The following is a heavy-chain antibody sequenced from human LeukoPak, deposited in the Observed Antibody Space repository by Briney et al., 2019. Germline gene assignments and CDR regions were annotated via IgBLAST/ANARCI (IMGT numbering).Heavy chain of an antibody. V-gene: IGHV4-34*01. CDR2: INHSGST. D-gene: IGHD3-10*01. CDR1: GGSFSGYY. Sequence: SETLSLTCAVYGGSFSGYYWSWIRQPPGKGLEWIGEINHSGSTNYNPSLKSRVTISVDTSKNQFSLKLSSVTAADTAVYYCARTPQGTTMVRGVIANYYYYYYMDVWGKGTTVTVSS. CDR3: ARTPQGTTMVRGVIANYYYYYYMDV. J-gene: IGHJ6*03.